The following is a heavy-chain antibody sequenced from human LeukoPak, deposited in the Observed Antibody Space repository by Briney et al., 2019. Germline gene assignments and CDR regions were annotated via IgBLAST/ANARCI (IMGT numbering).Heavy chain of an antibody. CDR1: GGSISSGTYY. Sequence: SETLSLTCTVSGGSISSGTYYWSWIRQPAGKGLEWIGRIYASGTTNYNPSLKSRVTISLDTSKNQFSLKVSSVTAADTAVYYCAREAIPGLYNWFDPWGQGTLVTVSS. D-gene: IGHD2-21*01. V-gene: IGHV4-61*02. J-gene: IGHJ5*02. CDR2: IYASGTT. CDR3: AREAIPGLYNWFDP.